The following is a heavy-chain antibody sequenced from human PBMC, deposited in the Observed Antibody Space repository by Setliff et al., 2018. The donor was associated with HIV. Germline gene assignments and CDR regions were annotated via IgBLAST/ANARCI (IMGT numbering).Heavy chain of an antibody. CDR2: INTNTGKS. Sequence: ASVKVSCKASGKTLSVHPISWVRQAPGRGLEWMGWINTNTGKSTYAQDSTGRFVFSLDTSVSTAYLQISGLEAEDTALYFCLTGRKEFDIWGQGTMVTVSS. D-gene: IGHD1-1*01. V-gene: IGHV7-4-1*02. CDR1: GKTLSVHP. J-gene: IGHJ3*02. CDR3: LTGRKEFDI.